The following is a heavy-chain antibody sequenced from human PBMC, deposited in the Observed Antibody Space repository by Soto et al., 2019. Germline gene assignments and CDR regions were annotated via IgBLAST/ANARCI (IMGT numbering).Heavy chain of an antibody. Sequence: GASVKVSCKASGYTFTSYAMHWVRQAPGQRLEWVGWINAGNGNTKYSQKFQGRVTITRDTSASTAYMELSSLRSEDTAVYYCARDWCGDYAENPTDYWGQGTLVTVSS. D-gene: IGHD3-16*01. CDR2: INAGNGNT. CDR3: ARDWCGDYAENPTDY. V-gene: IGHV1-3*01. J-gene: IGHJ4*02. CDR1: GYTFTSYA.